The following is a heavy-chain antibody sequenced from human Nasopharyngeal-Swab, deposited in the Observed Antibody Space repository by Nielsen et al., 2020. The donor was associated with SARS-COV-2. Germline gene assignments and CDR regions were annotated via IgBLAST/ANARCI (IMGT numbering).Heavy chain of an antibody. Sequence: GESLKISCVASGFSFSSYSMHWVRQAPGKGLEWVAVMSNDETNEYYVDSVKGRFSISRDNSKDTVYLQMASLKPEDTAVYYCARDRESIFWSGYSFDYWGQGILVTVSS. D-gene: IGHD3/OR15-3a*01. CDR1: GFSFSSYS. J-gene: IGHJ4*02. V-gene: IGHV3-30-3*01. CDR2: MSNDETNE. CDR3: ARDRESIFWSGYSFDY.